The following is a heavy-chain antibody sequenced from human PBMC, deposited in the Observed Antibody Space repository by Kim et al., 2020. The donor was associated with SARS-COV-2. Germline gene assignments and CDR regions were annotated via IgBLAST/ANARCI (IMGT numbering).Heavy chain of an antibody. V-gene: IGHV1-3*01. D-gene: IGHD6-19*01. CDR3: ARNWDGWEGAFDI. CDR2: IHAGTGDR. CDR1: GYTFTRNA. Sequence: ASVKVSCKASGYTFTRNAMHWVRQAPGQRLEWMGWIHAGTGDRKASQKFQGRVTFTRDTSASTAYMELSSLTSEDTAMYYCARNWDGWEGAFDIWGQGTMVTVSS. J-gene: IGHJ3*02.